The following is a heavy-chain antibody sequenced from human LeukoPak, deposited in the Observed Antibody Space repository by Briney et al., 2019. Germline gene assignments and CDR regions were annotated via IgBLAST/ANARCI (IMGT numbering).Heavy chain of an antibody. Sequence: GGSLRLSCTASGFTFKTSGMHWVRQAPGKGLEWVGFIQYDETEIYSADSVKGRLTFSRDNFKSTLYLQMNSLRAEDLAVYYCARESGATKIGQLLNYWGQGTLVSVSS. V-gene: IGHV3-30*02. D-gene: IGHD3-10*01. CDR3: ARESGATKIGQLLNY. CDR1: GFTFKTSG. J-gene: IGHJ4*02. CDR2: IQYDETEI.